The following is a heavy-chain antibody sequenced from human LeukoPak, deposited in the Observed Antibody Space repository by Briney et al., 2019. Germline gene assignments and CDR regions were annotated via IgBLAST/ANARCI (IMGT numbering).Heavy chain of an antibody. CDR2: TNWNGGST. V-gene: IGHV3-20*04. CDR1: GFTFDDYA. J-gene: IGHJ5*02. CDR3: ASVTGIAVTGSGGGWFDP. Sequence: GRSLRLSCAASGFTFDDYAVSWVRQAPAKGLEWVSATNWNGGSTGYGDSVKGRFTISRDNAKNSLYLQMNSLRAEDTALYYCASVTGIAVTGSGGGWFDPWGQGTRVTVSS. D-gene: IGHD6-19*01.